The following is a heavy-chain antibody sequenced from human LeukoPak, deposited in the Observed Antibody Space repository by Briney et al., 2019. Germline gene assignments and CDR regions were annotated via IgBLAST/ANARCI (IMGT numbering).Heavy chain of an antibody. CDR1: GGTFSSYA. CDR3: ASLAVPTVTTGGY. D-gene: IGHD4-11*01. CDR2: IIPIFGTA. V-gene: IGHV1-69*01. J-gene: IGHJ4*02. Sequence: SVKVSCKASGGTFSSYAISWVRQAPGQGLEWMGGIIPIFGTANCAQKFQGRVTITADESTSTAYMELSSLRSEDTAVYYCASLAVPTVTTGGYWGQGTLVTVSS.